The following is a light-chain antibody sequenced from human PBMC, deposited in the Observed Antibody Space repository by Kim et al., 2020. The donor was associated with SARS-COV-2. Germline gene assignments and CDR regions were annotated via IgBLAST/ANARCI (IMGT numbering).Light chain of an antibody. Sequence: QKVTIPCTGSSSNIGAGYDVHWYQQLPGTAPKLLIYVNSNRPSGVPDRFSGSKSGTSASLAITGLQAEDEADYYCQSYDSSLSGYVFGTGTKVTVL. CDR1: SSNIGAGYD. V-gene: IGLV1-40*01. J-gene: IGLJ1*01. CDR3: QSYDSSLSGYV. CDR2: VNS.